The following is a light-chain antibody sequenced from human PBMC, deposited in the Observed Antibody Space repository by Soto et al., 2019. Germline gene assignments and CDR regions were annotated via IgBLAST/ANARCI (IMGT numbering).Light chain of an antibody. Sequence: DIVMTQSPDSLAVSLGERATINCKSSQSVLYSPNNKNSLAWYQQKTGQPPKLFIYWASIRESGVPDLFSVSGSGTGFTPNISSLQAEDVAVYYCQQYSWTPPTIGQGTKVEIK. CDR2: WAS. V-gene: IGKV4-1*01. CDR3: QQYSWTPPT. CDR1: QSVLYSPNNKNS. J-gene: IGKJ1*01.